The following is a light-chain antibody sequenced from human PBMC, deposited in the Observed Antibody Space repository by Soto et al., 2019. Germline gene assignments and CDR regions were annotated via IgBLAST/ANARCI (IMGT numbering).Light chain of an antibody. CDR1: QDINSW. J-gene: IGKJ4*01. CDR2: AAS. Sequence: DVQMNQSPSSLSASVGDRVTITCRASQDINSWLAWYQQKPEKAPKSLIHAASSLQTGVPSRFSGSGSGTDFTLTISSLQPEDSATYYCQQYNIYPLTFGGGTKVEIK. CDR3: QQYNIYPLT. V-gene: IGKV1D-16*01.